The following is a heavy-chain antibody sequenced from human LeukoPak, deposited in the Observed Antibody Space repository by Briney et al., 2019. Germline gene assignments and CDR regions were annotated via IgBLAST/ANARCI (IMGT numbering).Heavy chain of an antibody. V-gene: IGHV4-4*02. CDR3: ARRDDSSGYHKIFDY. Sequence: PSGTLSLTCAVSGGSISSSYWWTWVRQPPGKGLEWIGEIYYSGSTNYNPSLKSRLTISVDKSKNQFSLKLRSVTAADTAVYYCARRDDSSGYHKIFDYWGQGTLVTVSS. CDR1: GGSISSSYW. CDR2: IYYSGST. D-gene: IGHD3-22*01. J-gene: IGHJ4*02.